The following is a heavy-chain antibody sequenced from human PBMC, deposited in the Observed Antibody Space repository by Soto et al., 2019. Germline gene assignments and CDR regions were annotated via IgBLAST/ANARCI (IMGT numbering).Heavy chain of an antibody. V-gene: IGHV1-18*01. J-gene: IGHJ4*02. CDR2: ISAYNGNT. CDR3: ARDLHYDSSGYHFDY. CDR1: GYTFTSYG. Sequence: QVQLVQSGAAVKKPGASVKVSCKASGYTFTSYGISWVRQAPGQGLEWMGWISAYNGNTNYAQKLQGRVTMTTDTSTSTAYMELRSLRSDDTAVYYCARDLHYDSSGYHFDYWGQGTLVTVSS. D-gene: IGHD3-22*01.